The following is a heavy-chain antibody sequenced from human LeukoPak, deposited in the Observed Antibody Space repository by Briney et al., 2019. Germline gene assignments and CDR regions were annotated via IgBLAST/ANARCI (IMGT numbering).Heavy chain of an antibody. D-gene: IGHD2-2*02. J-gene: IGHJ4*02. V-gene: IGHV3-30*02. CDR2: IRYDGSSK. CDR3: AKDCSSTSCYTGDY. CDR1: GFTFSSYG. Sequence: PGGSLRLSCAASGFTFSSYGMHWVRQAPGKGLEWVAFIRYDGSSKYYADSVKGRFTISRDNSKNTLYLQMYSLRAEDTAVYYCAKDCSSTSCYTGDYWGQGTLVTVSS.